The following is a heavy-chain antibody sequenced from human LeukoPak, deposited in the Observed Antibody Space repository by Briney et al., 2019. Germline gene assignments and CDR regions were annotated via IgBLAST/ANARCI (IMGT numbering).Heavy chain of an antibody. CDR2: IYTTGRT. J-gene: IGHJ4*02. D-gene: IGHD5-18*01. CDR3: ARSGYTISAYHSDF. V-gene: IGHV4-4*07. Sequence: SETLSLTCDVSGVSIQSYWWSWVRKPAGKGLEWVGRIYTTGRTNYSPSFQSRVTMSIDVSSNQFSLTLRSVTAADTAVYYCARSGYTISAYHSDFWGQGAPVTVSS. CDR1: GVSIQSYW.